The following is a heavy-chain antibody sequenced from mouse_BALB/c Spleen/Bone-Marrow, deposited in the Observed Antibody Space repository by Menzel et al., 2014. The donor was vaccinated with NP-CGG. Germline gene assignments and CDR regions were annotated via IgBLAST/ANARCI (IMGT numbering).Heavy chain of an antibody. D-gene: IGHD1-1*01. Sequence: QVQLQQSGPELVRPGVSAKISCKGSGYTFTDYAMHWVKQSHAKSLEWIGVISTYSGNTNYNQKFKGKATMTVDKSSSTAYMELAILTSEDSAIYYCARGSSPYYYAMDYWGQGTSVTVSS. CDR2: ISTYSGNT. CDR1: GYTFTDYA. V-gene: IGHV1-67*01. J-gene: IGHJ4*01. CDR3: ARGSSPYYYAMDY.